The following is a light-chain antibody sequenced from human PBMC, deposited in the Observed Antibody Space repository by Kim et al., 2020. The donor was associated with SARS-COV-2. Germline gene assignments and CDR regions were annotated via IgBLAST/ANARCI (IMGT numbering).Light chain of an antibody. CDR1: NIGSKS. CDR2: YDS. V-gene: IGLV3-21*04. Sequence: SYELTQPPSVSVAPGKTARITCGGNNIGSKSVHWYQQKPGQAPVLVIYYDSDRPSGIPERFSGSNSGNTDTLTISRVEAGDEADYYCQVWDSRGVFGGGTQLTVL. CDR3: QVWDSRGV. J-gene: IGLJ2*01.